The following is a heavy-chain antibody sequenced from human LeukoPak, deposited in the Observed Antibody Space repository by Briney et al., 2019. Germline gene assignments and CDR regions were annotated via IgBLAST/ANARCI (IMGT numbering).Heavy chain of an antibody. D-gene: IGHD5-18*01. CDR2: IYSGGST. J-gene: IGHJ3*02. CDR1: GFTVSNTY. V-gene: IGHV3-66*01. CDR3: ARRERLGYSYGRGTLDI. Sequence: GGSLRLSCAASGFTVSNTYMSWVRQAPGKGLEWVSLIYSGGSTYYADSVKGRFTISRDNSRNTLYLQMNSLRVEDTAVYYCARRERLGYSYGRGTLDIWGQGTMVTVSS.